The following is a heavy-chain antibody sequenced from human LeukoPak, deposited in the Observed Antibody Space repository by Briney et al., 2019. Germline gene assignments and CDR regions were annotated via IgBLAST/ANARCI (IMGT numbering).Heavy chain of an antibody. J-gene: IGHJ1*01. V-gene: IGHV3-23*01. Sequence: PGGSLRLSCAPSGVTLRTCAMSCVCEAPGEGPEWVSGISGSAHWTSYADSVTGRFAISRDNSKNALYLQMSNLQAEETAVYYCAKPLEYSSSSRYFQHWGQGTLVTVSS. D-gene: IGHD6-6*01. CDR2: ISGSAHWT. CDR3: AKPLEYSSSSRYFQH. CDR1: GVTLRTCA.